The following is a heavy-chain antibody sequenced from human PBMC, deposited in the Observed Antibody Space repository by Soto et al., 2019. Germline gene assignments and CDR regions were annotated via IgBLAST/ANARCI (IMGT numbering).Heavy chain of an antibody. Sequence: PGESLKISCKGSGYSFTSYWIGWVRQMPGKGLEWMGIIYPGDSDTRYSPSFQGQVTISADKSISTAYLQWSSLKASDTAMYYCARLLQKTFYYYYYMDVWGKGTTVTVSS. CDR1: GYSFTSYW. J-gene: IGHJ6*03. CDR3: ARLLQKTFYYYYYMDV. CDR2: IYPGDSDT. D-gene: IGHD3-3*01. V-gene: IGHV5-51*01.